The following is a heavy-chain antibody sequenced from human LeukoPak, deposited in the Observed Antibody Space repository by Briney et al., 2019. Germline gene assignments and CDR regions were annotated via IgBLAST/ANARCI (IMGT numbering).Heavy chain of an antibody. D-gene: IGHD6-13*01. J-gene: IGHJ4*02. V-gene: IGHV4-34*01. Sequence: SETLSLTCAVYGGSFSGYYWSWIRQPPGKGLEWIGEINHSGSTNYNPSLKSRVTISVDTSKNQFSLKLSSVTAADTAVYYCARDLRGTATDFDYWGQGTLVTVSS. CDR3: ARDLRGTATDFDY. CDR2: INHSGST. CDR1: GGSFSGYY.